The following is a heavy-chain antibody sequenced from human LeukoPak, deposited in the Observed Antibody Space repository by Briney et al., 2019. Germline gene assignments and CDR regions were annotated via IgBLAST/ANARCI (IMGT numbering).Heavy chain of an antibody. D-gene: IGHD3-3*01. CDR1: GFTFSTYN. V-gene: IGHV3-21*01. CDR3: ARRASTYDFDY. J-gene: IGHJ4*02. CDR2: ISSSGAFI. Sequence: PGGSLRLSCAAFGFTFSTYNMNWVRQAPGKGLEWVSSISSSGAFIYYADSVKGRFTISRDNAKNSLFLQMYSLRAEDTAVYYCARRASTYDFDYWGPGTLVTVSS.